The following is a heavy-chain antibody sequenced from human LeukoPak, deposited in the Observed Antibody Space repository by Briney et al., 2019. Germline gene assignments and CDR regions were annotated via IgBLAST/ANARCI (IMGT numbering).Heavy chain of an antibody. CDR2: IKQDGSEK. Sequence: GGSLRLSCAASGFTFSSYWMSWVRQAPGKGLERVANIKQDGSEKYYVDSVKGRFTISRDNAKNSLYLQMNSLRAEDTAVYYCARVKRWDTQYPDYWGQGTLVTVSS. CDR3: ARVKRWDTQYPDY. CDR1: GFTFSSYW. V-gene: IGHV3-7*01. J-gene: IGHJ4*02. D-gene: IGHD4-23*01.